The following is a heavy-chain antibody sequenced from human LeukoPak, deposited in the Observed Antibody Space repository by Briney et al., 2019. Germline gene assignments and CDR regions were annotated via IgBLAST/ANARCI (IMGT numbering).Heavy chain of an antibody. CDR3: AREVNYGDYGDNAFDI. J-gene: IGHJ3*02. CDR2: IYYSGDT. V-gene: IGHV4-39*07. D-gene: IGHD4-17*01. Sequence: SETLSLTCTVSTGSLSNSSYYWGWFRQPPGKGLEWIGSIYYSGDTYSTPSLKSRVTISLDTSNNQFSLRLSSVTAADTAVYYCAREVNYGDYGDNAFDIWGQGTMVTVSS. CDR1: TGSLSNSSYY.